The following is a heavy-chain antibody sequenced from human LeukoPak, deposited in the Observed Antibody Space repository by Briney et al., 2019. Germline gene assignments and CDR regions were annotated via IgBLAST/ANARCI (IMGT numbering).Heavy chain of an antibody. D-gene: IGHD3-22*01. J-gene: IGHJ4*02. CDR1: GFTFSSYA. CDR3: AKRSGTSSGYFDF. V-gene: IGHV3-23*01. Sequence: GGSLRLSCAASGFTFSSYAMAWVRQAPGKGLEWVSAITGSGAYTEYADSVKGRFTISRDNSKNTINLQMISLRGEDSAIYHCAKRSGTSSGYFDFWGRGTVVTVSS. CDR2: ITGSGAYT.